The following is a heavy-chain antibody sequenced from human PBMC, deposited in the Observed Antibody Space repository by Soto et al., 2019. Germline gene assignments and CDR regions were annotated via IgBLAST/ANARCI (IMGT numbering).Heavy chain of an antibody. CDR3: VRASWGGDTSNFDY. CDR1: GFTFSSYW. J-gene: IGHJ4*02. D-gene: IGHD1-26*01. Sequence: EVQLVESGGALVQPGGSLRLSCAASGFTFSSYWMHWVRQVPGKGLVWVSRINTDGSRTIYADSVKGRFTISRDKAKNTVYVQMNSLRVEDTAVYYCVRASWGGDTSNFDYWGQGTLVTVAS. V-gene: IGHV3-74*01. CDR2: INTDGSRT.